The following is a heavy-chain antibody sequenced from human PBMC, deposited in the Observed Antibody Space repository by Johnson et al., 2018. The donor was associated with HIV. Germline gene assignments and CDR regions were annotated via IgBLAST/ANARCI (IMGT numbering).Heavy chain of an antibody. D-gene: IGHD6-13*01. V-gene: IGHV3-20*04. CDR1: GFTFDDYG. CDR3: ARGGAAAGGAFDS. Sequence: VQLVESGGGAVRPGGSLRISCAASGFTFDDYGMSWVRQAPGKGLEWVSGISWNSGSIGYADSVKGRFTISRENAKNSLYLQMNSLRAGDTAVYYCARGGAAAGGAFDSWGQGTMVTVSS. J-gene: IGHJ3*02. CDR2: ISWNSGSI.